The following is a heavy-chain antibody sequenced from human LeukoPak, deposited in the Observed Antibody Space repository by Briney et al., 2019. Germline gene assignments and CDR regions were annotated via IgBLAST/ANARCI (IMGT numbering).Heavy chain of an antibody. Sequence: GGSLRLSCAASGFTFSSYDMHWVRQATGKGLEWVSAIGTAGDTYYPGSVKGRFTISRDNSKNTLYLQMDSLRAEDTAVYYCAKSYQGYCFDYWGQGTLVTVSS. CDR3: AKSYQGYCFDY. CDR1: GFTFSSYD. CDR2: IGTAGDT. V-gene: IGHV3-13*04. J-gene: IGHJ4*02. D-gene: IGHD3-22*01.